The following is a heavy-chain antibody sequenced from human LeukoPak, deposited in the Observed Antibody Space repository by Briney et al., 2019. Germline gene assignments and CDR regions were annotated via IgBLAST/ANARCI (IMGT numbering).Heavy chain of an antibody. D-gene: IGHD6-13*01. Sequence: SETLSLTCTVSGGSISSYYWSWIRQPPGKGLEWIGYIYYSGSTNYNPSLKSRVIISVDTSKNQFSLKLSSVTAADTAVYYCARGGQQLANWYFALWGRGTLVTVSS. CDR1: GGSISSYY. CDR2: IYYSGST. V-gene: IGHV4-59*01. J-gene: IGHJ2*01. CDR3: ARGGQQLANWYFAL.